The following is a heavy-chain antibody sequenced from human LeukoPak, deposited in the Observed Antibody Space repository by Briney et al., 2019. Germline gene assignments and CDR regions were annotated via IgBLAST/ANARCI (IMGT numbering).Heavy chain of an antibody. Sequence: GGSLRLSCAASGCNLGTYWMHWVREAPGKGLVWVSRISYDGSNANYADFVKGRFTISRDNAKNTLYLQVNSLRAEDTAVYYCGVLTLNPGWGQGTLVSVSS. D-gene: IGHD2-8*01. V-gene: IGHV3-74*01. J-gene: IGHJ4*02. CDR1: GCNLGTYW. CDR3: GVLTLNPG. CDR2: ISYDGSNA.